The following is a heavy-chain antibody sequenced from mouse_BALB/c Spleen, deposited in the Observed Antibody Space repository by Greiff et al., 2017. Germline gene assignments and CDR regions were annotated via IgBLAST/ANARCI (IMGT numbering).Heavy chain of an antibody. D-gene: IGHD1-1*01. CDR3: ARSHYYGRYFDY. J-gene: IGHJ2*01. CDR2: INPSSGYT. V-gene: IGHV1-4*02. CDR1: GYTFTSYT. Sequence: VQVVESAAELARPGASVKMSCKASGYTFTSYTMHWVKQRPGQGLEWIGYINPSSGYTEYNQKFKDKTTLTADKSSSTAYMQLSSLTSEDSAVYYCARSHYYGRYFDYWGQGTTLTVSS.